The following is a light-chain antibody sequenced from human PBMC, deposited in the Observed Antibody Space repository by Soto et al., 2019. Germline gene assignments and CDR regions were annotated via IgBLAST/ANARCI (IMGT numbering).Light chain of an antibody. J-gene: IGKJ1*01. CDR1: QSVSSSY. V-gene: IGKV3-20*01. CDR2: GAS. CDR3: QQYGSSPQT. Sequence: EIVLTQSPGTLSLSPGERATLSCRASQSVSSSYLAWYQQEPGQAPRLLIYGASSRATGIPDRFSGSGSGTDFTLTISRLEPEDFAVYYCQQYGSSPQTFGQGTTVDIK.